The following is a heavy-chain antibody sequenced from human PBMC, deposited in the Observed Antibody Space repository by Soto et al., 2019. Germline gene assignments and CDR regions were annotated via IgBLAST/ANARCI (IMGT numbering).Heavy chain of an antibody. V-gene: IGHV3-23*01. CDR3: AKAPGVTNWFDP. J-gene: IGHJ5*02. Sequence: EVQLLESGGGLVQPGGSLRLSCAASGFTFSSYAMSWVRQAPGKGLEWVSAISGSGGSTYYADSVKGRFTISRDNSKNTLYLQMSSLRAEETAVYYCAKAPGVTNWFDPWGQGTLVTVS. D-gene: IGHD4-4*01. CDR1: GFTFSSYA. CDR2: ISGSGGST.